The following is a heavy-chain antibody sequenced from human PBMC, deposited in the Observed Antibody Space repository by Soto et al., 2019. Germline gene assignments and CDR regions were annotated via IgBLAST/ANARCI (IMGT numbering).Heavy chain of an antibody. D-gene: IGHD3-10*01. CDR1: GFSFSDYE. V-gene: IGHV3-48*03. CDR2: ISSSGGTL. J-gene: IGHJ6*02. CDR3: AKDAFEIYYKFGLDV. Sequence: GGSLRLSCAASGFSFSDYEMNWVRQPPGKGLEWLSYISSSGGTLKYADSVKGRFTISRDNGKNSLYLQMHSLRADETAVYYCAKDAFEIYYKFGLDVWGQGTPVTVSS.